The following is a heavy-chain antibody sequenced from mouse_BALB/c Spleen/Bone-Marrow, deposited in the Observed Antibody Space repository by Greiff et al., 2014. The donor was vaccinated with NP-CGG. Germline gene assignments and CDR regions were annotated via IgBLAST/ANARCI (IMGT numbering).Heavy chain of an antibody. D-gene: IGHD1-1*01. CDR3: ARHGLYYGSSSFAN. CDR2: ISNGGGST. Sequence: EVQLVESGGGLAQPGGSLKLSCAASGFTSSSDSMSWVRHTPEKRLEWVAYISNGGGSTYYPDTVKGRFTISRDNAKNTLYLQMSTLKSEDTAMYFCARHGLYYGSSSFANWGQGTLVTVSA. V-gene: IGHV5-12-2*01. J-gene: IGHJ3*01. CDR1: GFTSSSDS.